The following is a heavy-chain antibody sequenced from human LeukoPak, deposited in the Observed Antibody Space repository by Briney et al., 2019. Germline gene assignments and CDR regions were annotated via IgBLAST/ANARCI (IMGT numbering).Heavy chain of an antibody. V-gene: IGHV4-59*01. CDR3: AGGGYQRDWFDP. CDR1: GGSICSYY. CDR2: IYYSGST. Sequence: SETLSLTCTVSGGSICSYYWSWIRQPPGKGLEWIGYIYYSGSTNYNPSLKSRVTISVDTSKNQFSRKLSSVTAADTAVYYCAGGGYQRDWFDPWGQGTLVTVSS. D-gene: IGHD2-15*01. J-gene: IGHJ5*02.